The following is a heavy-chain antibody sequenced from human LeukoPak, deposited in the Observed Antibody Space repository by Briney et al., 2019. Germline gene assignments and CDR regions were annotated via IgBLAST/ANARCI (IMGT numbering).Heavy chain of an antibody. Sequence: GGSLRLSCAASGFTFSSYEMNWVRQAPGKGLEWVSYISSSGSTIYYADSVKGRFTISRDNAKNPLYLQMNSLRAEDTAVYYCASALVGAAKEDVWGQGTTVTVSS. V-gene: IGHV3-48*03. CDR3: ASALVGAAKEDV. CDR1: GFTFSSYE. CDR2: ISSSGSTI. D-gene: IGHD1-26*01. J-gene: IGHJ6*02.